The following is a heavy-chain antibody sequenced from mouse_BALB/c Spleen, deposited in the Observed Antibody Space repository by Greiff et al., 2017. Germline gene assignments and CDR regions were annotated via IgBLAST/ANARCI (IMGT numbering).Heavy chain of an antibody. D-gene: IGHD1-1*01. J-gene: IGHJ1*01. CDR3: TRAYVSNYWYFDV. V-gene: IGHV1-5*01. CDR2: IYPGNSDT. CDR1: GYTFTSYW. Sequence: VQLQQSGTVLARPGASVKMSCKASGYTFTSYWMHWVKQRPGQGLEWIGAIYPGNSDTSYNQKFKGKAKLTAVTSTSTAYMELSSLTNEDSAVYYCTRAYVSNYWYFDVWGAGTTVTVSS.